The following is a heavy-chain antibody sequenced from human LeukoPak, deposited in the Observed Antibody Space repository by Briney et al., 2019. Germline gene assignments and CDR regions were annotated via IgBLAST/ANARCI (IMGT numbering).Heavy chain of an antibody. D-gene: IGHD3-22*01. V-gene: IGHV4-4*07. J-gene: IGHJ5*02. CDR3: ARQASDSSGYSYFDP. CDR1: GDSISSYY. Sequence: SETLSLTCTVSGDSISSYYWSWIRQPAGKGLEWIGRVYTTGSTNYNPSLKSRVTISVDTSKNQFSLKLSSVTAADTAIYYCARQASDSSGYSYFDPWGQGTLVTVSS. CDR2: VYTTGST.